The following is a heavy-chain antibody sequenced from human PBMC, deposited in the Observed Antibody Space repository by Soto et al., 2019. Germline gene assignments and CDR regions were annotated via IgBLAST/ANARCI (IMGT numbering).Heavy chain of an antibody. V-gene: IGHV3-21*01. J-gene: IGHJ4*02. Sequence: GGSLRLSCAASGFTFSSYSMNWVRQAPGKVLEWVSSISSSSSYIYYADSVKGRFTISRDNAKNSLYLQMNSLRAEDTAVYYCAGCSGGSCYSGFDYWGQGTLVTVSS. CDR3: AGCSGGSCYSGFDY. CDR2: ISSSSSYI. D-gene: IGHD2-15*01. CDR1: GFTFSSYS.